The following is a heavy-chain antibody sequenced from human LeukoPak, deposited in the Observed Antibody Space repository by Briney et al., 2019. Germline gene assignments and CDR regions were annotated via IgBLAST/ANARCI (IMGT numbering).Heavy chain of an antibody. CDR2: ISGSGGST. Sequence: GGSLRLSCAASGFTFSSHAMSWVRQAPGKGLEGVSAISGSGGSTNYVDSVKGRFTISRENSKNTLYLQMNSLRAEDTAVYYCARDPRDSSGWYLADYWGQGTLVTVSS. D-gene: IGHD6-13*01. CDR3: ARDPRDSSGWYLADY. J-gene: IGHJ4*02. CDR1: GFTFSSHA. V-gene: IGHV3-23*01.